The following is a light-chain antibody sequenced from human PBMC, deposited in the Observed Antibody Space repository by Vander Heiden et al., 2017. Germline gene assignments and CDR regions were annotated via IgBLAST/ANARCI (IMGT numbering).Light chain of an antibody. V-gene: IGLV2-14*03. Sequence: QSALTQPASVSGSPGQSITISCTGTSSDVGGYNYVSWYQQHPGNAPKLIVYDVTTRPSGVSNRFSGSKSGNTASLTISGLQAEDEADYYCTSYTSTTTLEVFGGGTKLTVL. J-gene: IGLJ3*02. CDR3: TSYTSTTTLEV. CDR2: DVT. CDR1: SSDVGGYNY.